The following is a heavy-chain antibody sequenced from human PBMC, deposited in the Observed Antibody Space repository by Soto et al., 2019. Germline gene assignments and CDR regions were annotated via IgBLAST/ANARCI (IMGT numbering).Heavy chain of an antibody. V-gene: IGHV4-31*03. D-gene: IGHD1-26*01. J-gene: IGHJ4*02. CDR3: ARENLRALPRFDY. Sequence: SETLSLTCTVSGGSISSGGYYWSWIRQHPGKGLEWIGYIYYSGSTYYNPSLKSRVTISVDTSKNQFSLKMSSVTAADTDVYYCARENLRALPRFDYWGQGTLVTVSS. CDR1: GGSISSGGYY. CDR2: IYYSGST.